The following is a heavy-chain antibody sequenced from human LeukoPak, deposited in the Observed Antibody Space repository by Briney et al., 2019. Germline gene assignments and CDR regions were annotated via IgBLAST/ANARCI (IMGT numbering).Heavy chain of an antibody. CDR1: GFTFSSYG. CDR2: IWYDGSNK. V-gene: IGHV3-33*06. J-gene: IGHJ5*02. Sequence: GGSLRLSCAASGFTFSSYGMHWVRQAPGKGLEWVAVIWYDGSNKYYADSVKGRFTISRDNSKNTLYLQMNSLRAEDTAVYYCAKDKSRYFVWELENNNWFDPWGQGTLVTVSS. D-gene: IGHD3-9*01. CDR3: AKDKSRYFVWELENNNWFDP.